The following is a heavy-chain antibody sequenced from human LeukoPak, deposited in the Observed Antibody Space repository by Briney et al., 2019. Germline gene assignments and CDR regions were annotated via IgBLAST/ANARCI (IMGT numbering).Heavy chain of an antibody. CDR1: GGSISSGGYY. CDR2: IYYSGST. Sequence: PSETLSLTCTVSGGSISSGGYYWSWIRQHPGEGLEWIGYIYYSGSTYYNPSLKSRVTISVDTSKNQFSLKLSSVTAADTAVYYCARVVRELRFDYWGQGTLVTVSS. CDR3: ARVVRELRFDY. J-gene: IGHJ4*02. D-gene: IGHD1-26*01. V-gene: IGHV4-31*03.